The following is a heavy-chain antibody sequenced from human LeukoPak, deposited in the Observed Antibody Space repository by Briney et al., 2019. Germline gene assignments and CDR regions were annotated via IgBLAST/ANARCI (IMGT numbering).Heavy chain of an antibody. CDR2: INPDGTTT. Sequence: GSLRYSCVGPGFTYTNDWMHWVGQAPRKWPLWVSRINPDGTTTDYADSVKGRFTISRDNAKNLLYLQMNGLRADDTAVYYCAKDLSWNTADRWGQGTLVTVSS. V-gene: IGHV3-74*01. J-gene: IGHJ5*02. D-gene: IGHD1/OR15-1a*01. CDR3: AKDLSWNTADR. CDR1: GFTYTNDW.